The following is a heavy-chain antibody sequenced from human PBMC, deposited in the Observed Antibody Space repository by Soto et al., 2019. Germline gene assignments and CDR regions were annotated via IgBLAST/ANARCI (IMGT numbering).Heavy chain of an antibody. V-gene: IGHV4-31*02. Sequence: LSLTCTVSGGSISSGGYYWSWIRQHPGKGLEWIGYIYYSGSTYYNPSLKSRVTISVDTSKNQFSLKLSSVAAADTAVYYCARGQVGGGSSWYGCFDYWGQGTLVTVSS. CDR2: IYYSGST. CDR1: GGSISSGGYY. J-gene: IGHJ4*02. CDR3: ARGQVGGGSSWYGCFDY. D-gene: IGHD6-13*01.